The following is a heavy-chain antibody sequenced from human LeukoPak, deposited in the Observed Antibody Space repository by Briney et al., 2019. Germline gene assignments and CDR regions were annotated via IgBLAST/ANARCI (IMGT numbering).Heavy chain of an antibody. CDR1: GFTFSSFA. CDR3: ARRTALEQYFDY. Sequence: PGGSLRLSCAASGFTFSSFAMSWVRQAPGKGLERVSAITGGGGNRYYADSVKGRFTISRDNTKNTLYLQMNSMRADDTAVYYCARRTALEQYFDYWGQGTLVTVSS. V-gene: IGHV3-23*01. D-gene: IGHD1/OR15-1a*01. J-gene: IGHJ4*02. CDR2: ITGGGGNR.